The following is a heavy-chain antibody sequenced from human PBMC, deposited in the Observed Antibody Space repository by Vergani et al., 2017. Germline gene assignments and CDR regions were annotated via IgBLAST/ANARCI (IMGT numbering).Heavy chain of an antibody. J-gene: IGHJ4*02. CDR3: ARSYYYDSSGYYYDY. V-gene: IGHV3-7*03. CDR2: IKQDGSEK. CDR1: GFTFSSYW. D-gene: IGHD3-22*01. Sequence: EVQLVESGGGLVQPGGSLRLSCAASGFTFSSYWMSWVRQAPGKGLEWVANIKQDGSEKYYVDSVKGRFTISRDNAKNSLYLQMNSLRAEDTAVYYCARSYYYDSSGYYYDYWGQGTLVTVSS.